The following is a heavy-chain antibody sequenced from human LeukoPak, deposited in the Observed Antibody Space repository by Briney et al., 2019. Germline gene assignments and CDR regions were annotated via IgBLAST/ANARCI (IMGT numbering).Heavy chain of an antibody. V-gene: IGHV3-23*01. D-gene: IGHD3-10*01. Sequence: GGSLRLSCAASGFTFSTYAMSWVRQAPGKGLEWVSGISISGGSTYYADSVKGRFTISRDNSKNTLDLQMNRLRAEDTAVYYCAKDRDLLFAHCWFDLWGQGTLVTVSS. CDR3: AKDRDLLFAHCWFDL. CDR1: GFTFSTYA. J-gene: IGHJ5*02. CDR2: ISISGGST.